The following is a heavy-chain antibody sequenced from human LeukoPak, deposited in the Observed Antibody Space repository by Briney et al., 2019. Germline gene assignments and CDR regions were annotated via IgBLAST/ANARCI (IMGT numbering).Heavy chain of an antibody. CDR3: ARWEGGSYYDFDY. V-gene: IGHV4-39*01. Sequence: PSETLSLTCTVSGGSISSSSYYWGWIRQPPGKGLEWIGSIYYSGSTYYNPSLKSRVTISVDTSKNQFSLKLNSVTAADTAVYYCARWEGGSYYDFDYWGQGTLVTVSS. CDR2: IYYSGST. J-gene: IGHJ4*02. D-gene: IGHD1-26*01. CDR1: GGSISSSSYY.